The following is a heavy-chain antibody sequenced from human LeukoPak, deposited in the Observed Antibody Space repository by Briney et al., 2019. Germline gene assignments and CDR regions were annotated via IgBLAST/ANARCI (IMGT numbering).Heavy chain of an antibody. Sequence: SETLSLTCTVSGYSISSGYYWGWIRQPPGKGLEWIGSIYHSGSTYYNPSLKSRVTISVDTSRNQFSLKLNSVTAADTAVYYCARGYSDDFWSGYPTATWWFDPWGLGTLVIVSS. V-gene: IGHV4-38-2*02. D-gene: IGHD3-3*01. CDR2: IYHSGST. CDR3: ARGYSDDFWSGYPTATWWFDP. CDR1: GYSISSGYY. J-gene: IGHJ5*02.